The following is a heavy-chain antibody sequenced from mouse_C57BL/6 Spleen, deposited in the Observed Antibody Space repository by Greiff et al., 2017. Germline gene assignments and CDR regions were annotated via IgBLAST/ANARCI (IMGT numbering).Heavy chain of an antibody. CDR2: IHPNSGST. Sequence: QVQLQQPGAELVKPGASVKLSCKASGYTFTSYWMHWVKQRPGQGLEWIGMIHPNSGSTNYNEKFKSKATLTVDKSSSTAYMQLSSLTSEDSAVYYCAKSYDGYYSNYFDYWGQGTTLTVSS. CDR1: GYTFTSYW. CDR3: AKSYDGYYSNYFDY. D-gene: IGHD2-3*01. V-gene: IGHV1-64*01. J-gene: IGHJ2*01.